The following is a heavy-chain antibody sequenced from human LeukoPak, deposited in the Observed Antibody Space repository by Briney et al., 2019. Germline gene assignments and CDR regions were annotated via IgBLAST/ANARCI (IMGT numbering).Heavy chain of an antibody. CDR2: ISSSSSTI. CDR1: GFTFSSYG. V-gene: IGHV3-48*01. Sequence: PGGSLRLSCAASGFTFSSYGMSWVRQAPGKGLEWVSYISSSSSTIYYADSVKGRFTISRDNAKNSLYLQMNSLRAEDTAVYYCARSPSSWELLHDAFDIWGQGTMVTVSS. D-gene: IGHD1-26*01. CDR3: ARSPSSWELLHDAFDI. J-gene: IGHJ3*02.